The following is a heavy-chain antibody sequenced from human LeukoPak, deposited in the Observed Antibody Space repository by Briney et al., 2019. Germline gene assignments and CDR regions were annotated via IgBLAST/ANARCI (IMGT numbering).Heavy chain of an antibody. V-gene: IGHV4-61*02. J-gene: IGHJ3*02. D-gene: IGHD1-1*01. CDR1: GGSISSSSYY. Sequence: SETLSLTCTVSGGSISSSSYYWSWIRQPAGKGLEWIGRIYTSGSTNYNPSLKSRVTISVDTSKNQFSLKLSSVTAADTAVYYCARSGYKPADTEDAFDIWGQGTMVTVSS. CDR2: IYTSGST. CDR3: ARSGYKPADTEDAFDI.